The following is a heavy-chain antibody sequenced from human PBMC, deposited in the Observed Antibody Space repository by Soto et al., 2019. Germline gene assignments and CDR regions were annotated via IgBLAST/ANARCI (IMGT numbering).Heavy chain of an antibody. Sequence: SETLSLTCAVSGGSISSSNWWSWVRQPPGKGLEWIGEIYHSGSTNYNPSLKSRVTISVDKSKNQFSLKLSSVTAADTAVYYCARVRVVRGLLGPFDYWGQGTLVTVSS. J-gene: IGHJ4*02. CDR3: ARVRVVRGLLGPFDY. CDR1: GGSISSSNW. D-gene: IGHD2-15*01. V-gene: IGHV4-4*02. CDR2: IYHSGST.